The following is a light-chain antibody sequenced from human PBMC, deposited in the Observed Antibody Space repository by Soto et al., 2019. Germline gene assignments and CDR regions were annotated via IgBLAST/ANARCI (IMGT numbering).Light chain of an antibody. V-gene: IGLV1-44*01. CDR1: SSNIGTSS. CDR2: TND. J-gene: IGLJ1*01. CDR3: AVWDDSLNGHV. Sequence: QSALTQPPSACGSPGQPVPISCSGSSSNIGTSSVHWYKHLPGTAPKPLIYTNDQRPSGVPDRFSGSKSGTSASLAISGLQSEDEADYYCAVWDDSLNGHVFGAGTKVTVL.